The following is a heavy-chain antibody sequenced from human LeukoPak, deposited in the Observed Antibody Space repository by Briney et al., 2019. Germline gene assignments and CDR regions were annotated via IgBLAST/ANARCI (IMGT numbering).Heavy chain of an antibody. V-gene: IGHV1-2*02. CDR1: GYTFTGYY. CDR2: INPNSGGT. Sequence: GASGKVSCKASGYTFTGYYMHWVRQAPGQGLEWMGWINPNSGGTNYAQKFQGRVTMTRDTSISTAYMELSRLRSDDTAVYYCARDSRWLQLFGWFDPWGQGTLVTVSS. D-gene: IGHD5-24*01. J-gene: IGHJ5*02. CDR3: ARDSRWLQLFGWFDP.